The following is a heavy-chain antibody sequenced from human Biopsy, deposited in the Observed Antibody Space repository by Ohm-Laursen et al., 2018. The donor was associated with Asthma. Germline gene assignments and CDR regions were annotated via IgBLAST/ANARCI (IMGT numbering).Heavy chain of an antibody. CDR3: GRGVVYGGDSYAEYFQH. CDR2: VFYGGAN. V-gene: IGHV4-59*07. CDR1: GDSISSYH. J-gene: IGHJ1*01. D-gene: IGHD4-23*01. Sequence: PSVTLSLTCTVSGDSISSYHWSRIRQPPGKGLEWIRYVFYGGANNYNPSLKSQVTISVDTSKNQFFLRLNSVTAADTAVYYCGRGVVYGGDSYAEYFQHWGQGTLVTVSS.